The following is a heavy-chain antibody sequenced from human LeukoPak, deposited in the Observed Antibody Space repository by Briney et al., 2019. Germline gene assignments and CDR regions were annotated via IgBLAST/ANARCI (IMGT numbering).Heavy chain of an antibody. CDR1: GFTFSSYE. CDR2: ISSSGSTI. J-gene: IGHJ5*02. Sequence: GGSLRHSCAASGFTFSSYEMNWVRQAPGKGLEWVSYISSSGSTIYYADSVKGRFTISRDNAKNSLYLQMNSLRVEDTAVYYCAREGIAVAGNWFDPWGQGTLVTVSS. CDR3: AREGIAVAGNWFDP. V-gene: IGHV3-48*03. D-gene: IGHD6-19*01.